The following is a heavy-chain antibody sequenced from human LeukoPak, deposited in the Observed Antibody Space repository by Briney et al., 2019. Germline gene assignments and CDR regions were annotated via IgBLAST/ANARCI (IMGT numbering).Heavy chain of an antibody. D-gene: IGHD5-18*01. J-gene: IGHJ4*02. CDR2: IYYSGST. V-gene: IGHV4-59*08. Sequence: SETLSLTCTVSGGSISSYYWSWLRQPPGKGLEWIGYIYYSGSTNYNPSLKSRVTISVDTSKNQLSLKLSSVTAADTAVYYCARVRGYSYGIDYWGQGTLVTVSS. CDR3: ARVRGYSYGIDY. CDR1: GGSISSYY.